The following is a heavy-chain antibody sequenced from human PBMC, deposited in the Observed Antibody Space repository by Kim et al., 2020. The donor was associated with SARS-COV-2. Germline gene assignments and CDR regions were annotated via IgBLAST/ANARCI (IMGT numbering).Heavy chain of an antibody. CDR2: IGTAGDT. V-gene: IGHV3-13*01. CDR3: ARARSSSWYNGGSYYYYGMDV. Sequence: GGSLRLSCAASGFTFSSYDMHWVRQATGKGLEWVSAIGTAGDTYYPGSVKGRFTISRENAKNSLYLQMNSLRAGDTAVYYCARARSSSWYNGGSYYYYGMDVWGQGTTVTVSS. J-gene: IGHJ6*02. D-gene: IGHD6-13*01. CDR1: GFTFSSYD.